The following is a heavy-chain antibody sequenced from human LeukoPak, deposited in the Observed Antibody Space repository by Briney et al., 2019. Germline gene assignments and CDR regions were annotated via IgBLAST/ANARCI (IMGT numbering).Heavy chain of an antibody. V-gene: IGHV4-4*07. D-gene: IGHD3-22*01. CDR3: AREIKDYYDSSGYSGRYFDY. CDR1: GGSISSFY. Sequence: SETLSLTCTVSGGSISSFYWSWIRQPAGKALEWIGRIYTSGSTNYNPSLKSRVTTSVDTSKNQFSLKLSSVTAADTAVYYCAREIKDYYDSSGYSGRYFDYWGQGTLVTVSS. J-gene: IGHJ4*02. CDR2: IYTSGST.